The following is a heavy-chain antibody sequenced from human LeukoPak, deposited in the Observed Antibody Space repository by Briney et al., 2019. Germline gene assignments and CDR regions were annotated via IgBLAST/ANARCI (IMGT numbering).Heavy chain of an antibody. CDR3: ARVIAVAGSFDY. D-gene: IGHD6-19*01. Sequence: SETLSLTCTVSGGSISSGDYYWSWIRQPPGKGLEWIGYIYYSGSTYYNPSLKSRVTISVDTSKNQFSLKLSSVTAADTAVYYCARVIAVAGSFDYWGQGTLVTVSS. CDR2: IYYSGST. J-gene: IGHJ4*02. V-gene: IGHV4-30-4*08. CDR1: GGSISSGDYY.